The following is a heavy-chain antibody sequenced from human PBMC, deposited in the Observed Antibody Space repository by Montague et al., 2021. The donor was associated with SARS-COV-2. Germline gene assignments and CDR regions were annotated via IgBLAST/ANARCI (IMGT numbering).Heavy chain of an antibody. D-gene: IGHD3-3*01. CDR1: GGSVSSSNYY. J-gene: IGHJ6*03. Sequence: SETLSLTCTVSGGSVSSSNYYWGWIRQPPGKGLEWIGSIHYSGSTYYRPSLKSRVTISLDTSKNKFSLKLNSVTAADTAVYYCLRGDFGMVIIPYYYYYMDVWGKGTTVTVSS. CDR2: IHYSGST. CDR3: LRGDFGMVIIPYYYYYMDV. V-gene: IGHV4-39*01.